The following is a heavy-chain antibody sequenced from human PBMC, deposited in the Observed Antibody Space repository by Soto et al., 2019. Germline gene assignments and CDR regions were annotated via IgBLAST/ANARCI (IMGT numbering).Heavy chain of an antibody. CDR3: ATAISSPFSNFDY. CDR1: GFTFSTYW. Sequence: EVQLVQSGGDLVQPGGSLRLSCVASGFTFSTYWMTWVRQAPGMGREWVAGIKDDGSEEVYVDSVKGRFSISRDNAKTSLYLQLNSLRAEDTAVYYCATAISSPFSNFDYWGQGSLVTVSS. CDR2: IKDDGSEE. J-gene: IGHJ4*02. D-gene: IGHD2-2*01. V-gene: IGHV3-7*01.